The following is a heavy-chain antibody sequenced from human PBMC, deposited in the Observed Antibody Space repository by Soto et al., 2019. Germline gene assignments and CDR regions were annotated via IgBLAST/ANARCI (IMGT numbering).Heavy chain of an antibody. CDR3: ARDHLILPAHDFFYGSDV. CDR2: IPQDGSDG. J-gene: IGHJ6*02. Sequence: PGGSLRLSXEVSGFTLSMYSMTWVRQAPGKGLEWVAKIPQDGSDGHYLDSVKGRFTISRDNAKNSVYLQMNSLRADDTAVYYCARDHLILPAHDFFYGSDVWGQGAKVTVSS. CDR1: GFTLSMYS. D-gene: IGHD2-21*02. V-gene: IGHV3-7*03.